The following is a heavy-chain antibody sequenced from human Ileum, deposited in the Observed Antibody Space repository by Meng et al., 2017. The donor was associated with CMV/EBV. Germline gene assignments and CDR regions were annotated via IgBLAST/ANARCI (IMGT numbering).Heavy chain of an antibody. CDR2: IIPIFGTA. D-gene: IGHD2-2*01. J-gene: IGHJ6*02. CDR1: GYTFTSYG. CDR3: ARDRWGDIVVVPAAPPPVYYYGMDV. Sequence: SVKVSCKASGYTFTSYGISWVRQAPGQGLEWMGGIIPIFGTANYAQKFQSRVTITTDESTSTAYMELSSLRSEDTAVYYCARDRWGDIVVVPAAPPPVYYYGMDVWGQGTTVTVSS. V-gene: IGHV1-69*05.